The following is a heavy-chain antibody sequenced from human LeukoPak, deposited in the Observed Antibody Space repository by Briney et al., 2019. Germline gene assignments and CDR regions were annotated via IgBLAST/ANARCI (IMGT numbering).Heavy chain of an antibody. Sequence: PGASLRLSCAASGFTFSSYCLHWVRPAPGKGPEWLAFISYDGRNKYYADSVKGRLTISRDNSKNTVYLQTNSLSAEDTAVFHCATHLTTDFDNWGQGTLVTVSS. J-gene: IGHJ4*02. V-gene: IGHV3-30*03. D-gene: IGHD4-11*01. CDR1: GFTFSSYC. CDR2: ISYDGRNK. CDR3: ATHLTTDFDN.